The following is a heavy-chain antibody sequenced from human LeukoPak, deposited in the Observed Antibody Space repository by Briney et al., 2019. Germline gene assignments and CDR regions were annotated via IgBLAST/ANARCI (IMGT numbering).Heavy chain of an antibody. D-gene: IGHD5-18*01. CDR2: INPNSGGT. J-gene: IGHJ4*02. CDR1: GYTFTRYY. V-gene: IGHV1-2*02. Sequence: ASVKVSCKASGYTFTRYYMHWVRQAPGQGLEWMGWINPNSGGTNYAQKFQGRVTMARDTSISTAYMEMSRLRSDDTAVYYCARAIQLWFDYWGQGTLVTVSA. CDR3: ARAIQLWFDY.